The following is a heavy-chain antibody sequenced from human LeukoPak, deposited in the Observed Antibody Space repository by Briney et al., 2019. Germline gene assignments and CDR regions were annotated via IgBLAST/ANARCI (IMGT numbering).Heavy chain of an antibody. V-gene: IGHV1-69*13. J-gene: IGHJ6*04. CDR1: GGTFSSYA. CDR2: IIPIFGTA. D-gene: IGHD2-2*01. Sequence: ASVTVSCKASGGTFSSYAISWVRPAPGQGLEWMGGIIPIFGTANYAQKFQGRVTITADESTSTAYMELSSLRSEDTAVYYCARGYVVPAAYYYGMDVWGKGTTVTVSS. CDR3: ARGYVVPAAYYYGMDV.